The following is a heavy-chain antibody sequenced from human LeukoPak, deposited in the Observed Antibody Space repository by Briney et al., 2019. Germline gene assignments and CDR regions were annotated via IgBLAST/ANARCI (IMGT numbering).Heavy chain of an antibody. V-gene: IGHV4-39*01. CDR3: ARPYSLRLESFDAFDI. Sequence: SETLSLTCTVSGGSISSSSYYWGWIRQPPGKGLEWIGSIYYSGSTYYNPSLKSRVTISVDTSKNQFSLKLSSVTAADTAVYYCARPYSLRLESFDAFDIWGQGTMVTVSS. J-gene: IGHJ3*02. CDR1: GGSISSSSYY. D-gene: IGHD4-11*01. CDR2: IYYSGST.